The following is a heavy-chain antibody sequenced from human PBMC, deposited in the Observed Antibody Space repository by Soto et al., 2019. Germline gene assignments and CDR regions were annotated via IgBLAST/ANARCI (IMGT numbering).Heavy chain of an antibody. J-gene: IGHJ4*02. CDR2: ISYDGSNK. V-gene: IGHV3-30*18. Sequence: GGSLSLPCASSGFTFSSHGMHWVLQAPGKGLEWVAVISYDGSNKYYADSVKGRFTISRDNSKNTLYLQMNSLRAEDTAVYYCAKEGPTPAALDNWGQGTLVTVS. CDR3: AKEGPTPAALDN. CDR1: GFTFSSHG. D-gene: IGHD2-15*01.